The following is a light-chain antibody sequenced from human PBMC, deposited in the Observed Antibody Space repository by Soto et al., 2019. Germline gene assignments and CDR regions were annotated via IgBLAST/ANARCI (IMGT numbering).Light chain of an antibody. CDR1: QSVSNNY. J-gene: IGKJ1*01. CDR2: GAS. Sequence: IVLTQSPGTLSLPPGERATLSCRASQSVSNNYLAWYQQKPGQAPRLLIYGASNRATGIPDRFSGSGSGTDFTLTISRLEPEDFPVYYCQQYGSSGTFGQGTKVDIK. CDR3: QQYGSSGT. V-gene: IGKV3-20*01.